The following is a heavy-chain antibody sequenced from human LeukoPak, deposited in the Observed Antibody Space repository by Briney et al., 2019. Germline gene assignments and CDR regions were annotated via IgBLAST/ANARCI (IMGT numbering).Heavy chain of an antibody. J-gene: IGHJ4*02. V-gene: IGHV3-33*08. CDR1: GFTFSSYW. D-gene: IGHD3-22*01. CDR3: ARAMYYYDSSGYYYDGSDY. CDR2: IWYDGSNK. Sequence: GGSLRLSCAASGFTFSSYWMSWVRQAPGKGLEWVAVIWYDGSNKYYADSVKGRFTISRDNSKNTLYLQMNSLRAEDTAVCYCARAMYYYDSSGYYYDGSDYWGQGTLVTVSS.